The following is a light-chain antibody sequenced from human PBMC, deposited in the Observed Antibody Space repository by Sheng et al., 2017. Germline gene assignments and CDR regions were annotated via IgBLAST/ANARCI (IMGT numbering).Light chain of an antibody. J-gene: IGLJ1*01. Sequence: QSVLTQPPSVSGAPGQRVTISCTGSSSNIGAGYDVHWYQQLPGTAPKLLIYGINNRPSGVPDRFSGSKSGTSASLAITGLQAEDEADYYCQSYDSNLSGSYVFGTGTKVTVL. V-gene: IGLV1-40*01. CDR2: GIN. CDR1: SSNIGAGYD. CDR3: QSYDSNLSGSYV.